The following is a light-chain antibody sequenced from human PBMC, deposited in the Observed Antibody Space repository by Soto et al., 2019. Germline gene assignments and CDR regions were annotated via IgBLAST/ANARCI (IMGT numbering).Light chain of an antibody. CDR2: GAS. Sequence: EIVLTQSPGTLSLSPGERATLSCRASQSVSSSYLAWYQQKPGQAPRLLIYGASSRATGIPDRFSGSGSGTDFTLTISRLEPEDFEVYYCQQYGRSPRSFGQGTKVEI. J-gene: IGKJ1*01. CDR1: QSVSSSY. CDR3: QQYGRSPRS. V-gene: IGKV3-20*01.